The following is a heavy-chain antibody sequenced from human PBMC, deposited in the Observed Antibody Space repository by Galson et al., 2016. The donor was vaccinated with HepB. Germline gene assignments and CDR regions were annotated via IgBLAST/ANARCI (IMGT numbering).Heavy chain of an antibody. CDR2: NDSTSRYI. Sequence: SLRLSCAASGFTFSTYSMNWVRLAPGKGPEWVSSNDSTSRYIYSADSVRGRFTSSRDNAQKSLYLQMNSLRAEDPSLYYCARAEDCFGNCPQKLYLDYWGRGTLVTVSS. CDR3: ARAEDCFGNCPQKLYLDY. CDR1: GFTFSTYS. D-gene: IGHD2-21*02. V-gene: IGHV3-21*01. J-gene: IGHJ4*02.